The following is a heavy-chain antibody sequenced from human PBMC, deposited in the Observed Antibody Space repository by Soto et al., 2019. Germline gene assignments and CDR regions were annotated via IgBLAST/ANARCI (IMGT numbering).Heavy chain of an antibody. D-gene: IGHD3-9*01. CDR2: VYYSGNT. J-gene: IGHJ4*02. CDR1: GGSLSSYY. Sequence: SETLSLTCTVSGGSLSSYYWTWIRQPPGKGLEWIGYVYYSGNTNYNPSLKSRVTISVDASKSQFYLKLRSVTAADTAVYYCARGMAEEQIFYYFDYWGQGALVTVSS. V-gene: IGHV4-59*01. CDR3: ARGMAEEQIFYYFDY.